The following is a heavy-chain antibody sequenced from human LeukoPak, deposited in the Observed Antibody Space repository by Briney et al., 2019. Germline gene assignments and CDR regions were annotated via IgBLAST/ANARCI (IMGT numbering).Heavy chain of an antibody. V-gene: IGHV3-11*06. J-gene: IGHJ4*02. CDR2: ISSSSSYT. Sequence: GGSLRLSCAASGFTFSDYYMSWIRQAPGKGLEWVSYISSSSSYTNYADSVKGRFTISRDNAKNSLYLQMSSLRADDTAVYYCARDLYGDYALDSWGQGTLVTVSS. D-gene: IGHD4-17*01. CDR3: ARDLYGDYALDS. CDR1: GFTFSDYY.